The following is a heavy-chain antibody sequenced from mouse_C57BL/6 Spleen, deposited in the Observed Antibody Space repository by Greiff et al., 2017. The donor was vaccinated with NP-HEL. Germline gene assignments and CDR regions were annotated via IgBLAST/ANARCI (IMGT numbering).Heavy chain of an antibody. CDR3: ARECSSGFFAY. D-gene: IGHD3-2*02. CDR2: IYPGDGDS. CDR1: GYAFSSYW. Sequence: QVQLQQSGAELVKPGASVKISCKASGYAFSSYWMNWVKQRPGKGLEWIGQIYPGDGDSNYNGKFKGKATLTADKSSSTAYMQLSSLTSEDSAVYFCARECSSGFFAYWGQGTLVTVSA. J-gene: IGHJ3*01. V-gene: IGHV1-80*01.